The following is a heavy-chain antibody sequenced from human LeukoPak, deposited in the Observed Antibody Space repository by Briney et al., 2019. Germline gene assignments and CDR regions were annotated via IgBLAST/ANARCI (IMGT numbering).Heavy chain of an antibody. CDR2: IHYSGST. J-gene: IGHJ4*02. CDR1: GGSISGYY. V-gene: IGHV4-59*08. Sequence: SETLSLTCAVSGGSISGYYWNWIRQTPGKGLEWIGNIHYSGSTNYNPSLKSRVIITVDTSKNQFSLKLSSVTAADTAVYYCARARVTARTFDYWGQGTLVTVSS. D-gene: IGHD2-21*02. CDR3: ARARVTARTFDY.